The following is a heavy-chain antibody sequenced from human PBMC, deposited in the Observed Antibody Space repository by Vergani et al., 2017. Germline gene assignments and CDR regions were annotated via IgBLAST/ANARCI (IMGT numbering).Heavy chain of an antibody. CDR2: ISGSGGST. J-gene: IGHJ4*02. D-gene: IGHD3-3*01. Sequence: EVQLLESGGGLVQPGGSLRLSCAASGFTFSSYAMSWVRQAPGKGLEWVSAISGSGGSTYYADSVKGRFTISRDNSKNTLYLQMNSLRAEDTAVYYCAKCDFWSGYPLYYFDYWGQGTLVTVSS. CDR3: AKCDFWSGYPLYYFDY. CDR1: GFTFSSYA. V-gene: IGHV3-23*01.